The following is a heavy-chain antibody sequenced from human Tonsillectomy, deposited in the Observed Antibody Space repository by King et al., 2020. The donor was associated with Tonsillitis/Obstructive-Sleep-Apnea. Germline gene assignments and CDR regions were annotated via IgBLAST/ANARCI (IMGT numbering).Heavy chain of an antibody. CDR3: ARDGFSGSYFYDMDV. CDR1: GFTLSVYS. CDR2: ISSSSTYM. V-gene: IGHV3-21*01. Sequence: VQLVESGGGLVRPGESLRLSCVASGFTLSVYSMNWVRQAPGKGLEWVSSISSSSTYMYYADSVKGRFTISRDNAKNSLYLEMKSLRAEDTAVYYCARDGFSGSYFYDMDVWGKGTTVTVSS. J-gene: IGHJ6*03. D-gene: IGHD5-18*01.